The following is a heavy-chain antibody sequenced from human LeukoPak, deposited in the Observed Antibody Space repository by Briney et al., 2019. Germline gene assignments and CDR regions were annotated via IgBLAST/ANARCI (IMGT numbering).Heavy chain of an antibody. J-gene: IGHJ4*02. D-gene: IGHD4-17*01. Sequence: GGSLRLSCAASGFTFSSYGMHWVRQAPGKGLEWVAFIRYDGSNKYCADSVKGRFTISRDNSKNTLYLQMNSLRAEDTAVYYCAKDNYGDFLPGDWGQGTLVTVSS. CDR1: GFTFSSYG. CDR3: AKDNYGDFLPGD. V-gene: IGHV3-30*02. CDR2: IRYDGSNK.